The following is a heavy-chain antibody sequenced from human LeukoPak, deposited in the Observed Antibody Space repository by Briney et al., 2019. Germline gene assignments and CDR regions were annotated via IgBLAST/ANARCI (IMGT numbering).Heavy chain of an antibody. D-gene: IGHD3-10*01. Sequence: GASVKVSCKASGGTFSSYAISWVRQAPGQGLEWMGGIIPIFGTANYAQKFQGRVTITADKSTSTAYMELSSLRSEDTAVYYCARLGYYGLGSYTDDAFDIWGQGTMVTVSS. CDR2: IIPIFGTA. V-gene: IGHV1-69*06. CDR1: GGTFSSYA. J-gene: IGHJ3*02. CDR3: ARLGYYGLGSYTDDAFDI.